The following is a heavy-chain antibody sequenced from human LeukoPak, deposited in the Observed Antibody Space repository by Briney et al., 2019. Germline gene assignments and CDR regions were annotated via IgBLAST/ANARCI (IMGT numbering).Heavy chain of an antibody. Sequence: GGSLRLSCTASGFTFSAYAMMWVRQAPGKGPEWVSAIRGGGGSAFYADSVKGRFTISRDNSKYTLFLQMNSLRAEDTAVYYCARNPNGDYIGAFDMWGPGTMVTVSS. CDR1: GFTFSAYA. V-gene: IGHV3-23*01. CDR2: IRGGGGSA. CDR3: ARNPNGDYIGAFDM. J-gene: IGHJ3*02. D-gene: IGHD4-17*01.